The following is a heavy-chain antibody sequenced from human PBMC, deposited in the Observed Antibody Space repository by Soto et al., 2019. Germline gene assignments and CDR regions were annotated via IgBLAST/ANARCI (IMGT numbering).Heavy chain of an antibody. Sequence: QVQLVESGGGVVQPGRSLRLSCAASGFTFRSYATHWVRQAPGKGLEWVALIWNDGSNKYYADSVKGRFTISRDNSKNTLYLQMNSLRAEDTAVFYCARGNRSFDFDVWGQGTLVTVSS. CDR1: GFTFRSYA. CDR3: ARGNRSFDFDV. J-gene: IGHJ4*02. CDR2: IWNDGSNK. V-gene: IGHV3-33*01. D-gene: IGHD1-26*01.